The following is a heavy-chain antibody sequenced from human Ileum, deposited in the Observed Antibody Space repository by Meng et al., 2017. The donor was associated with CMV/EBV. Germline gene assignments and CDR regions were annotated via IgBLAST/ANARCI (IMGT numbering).Heavy chain of an antibody. D-gene: IGHD1-26*01. CDR3: AREWSVGAYNWFDP. V-gene: IGHV3-21*01. CDR1: GFSVSNYV. J-gene: IGHJ5*02. Sequence: AYGFSVSNYVMNWVRRAPGKGLEWVSSISSSSSYIYYADSVKGRFTISRDNAKNSLYLQMDSLRVEDAAVYYCAREWSVGAYNWFDPWGQGTLVTVSS. CDR2: ISSSSSYI.